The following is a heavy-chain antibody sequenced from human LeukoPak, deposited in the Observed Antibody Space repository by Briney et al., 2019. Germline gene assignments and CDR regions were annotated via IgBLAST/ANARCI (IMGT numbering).Heavy chain of an antibody. V-gene: IGHV3-23*01. D-gene: IGHD2-2*02. CDR3: ARATYCSSTSCYKRNAFDI. CDR1: GFTFSSYA. Sequence: GGSLRLSCAASGFTFSSYAMSWVRRARGKGLEWVSDIRGSGGSTYYADSVKGRFTISRDNAKNSLYLQMNSLRAEDTAVYYCARATYCSSTSCYKRNAFDIWGQGTMVTVSS. CDR2: IRGSGGST. J-gene: IGHJ3*02.